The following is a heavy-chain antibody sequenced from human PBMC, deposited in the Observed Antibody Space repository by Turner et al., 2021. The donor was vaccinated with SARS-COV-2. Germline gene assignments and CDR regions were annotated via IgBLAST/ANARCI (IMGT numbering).Heavy chain of an antibody. CDR2: FSGSGGST. CDR1: GCTVSSYA. J-gene: IGHJ6*02. D-gene: IGHD3-3*01. CDR3: AKATYDFWSGYGYYSYGMDV. Sequence: EVQLLESGGGLVQPGGSRRLSWADSGCTVSSYAMSWVRQAPGRGLVWVSAFSGSGGSTYYADSVKGRFTISRDNSKNTLYLQMNSLRAEDTAVYYCAKATYDFWSGYGYYSYGMDVWGQGTTVTVSS. V-gene: IGHV3-23*01.